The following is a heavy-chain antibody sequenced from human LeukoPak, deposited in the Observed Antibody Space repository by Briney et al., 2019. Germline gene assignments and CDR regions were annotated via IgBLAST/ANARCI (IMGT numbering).Heavy chain of an antibody. CDR2: ICSSGSTI. CDR3: ARDLGLLWFGELSP. D-gene: IGHD3-10*01. Sequence: GGSLRLSCAASGFTFSSYEMNWVRQAPGKGLEWVSYICSSGSTIYYADSVKGRFTISRDNAKNSLYLQMNSRRAEDTAVYYCARDLGLLWFGELSPWGQGTLVTVSS. V-gene: IGHV3-48*03. J-gene: IGHJ5*02. CDR1: GFTFSSYE.